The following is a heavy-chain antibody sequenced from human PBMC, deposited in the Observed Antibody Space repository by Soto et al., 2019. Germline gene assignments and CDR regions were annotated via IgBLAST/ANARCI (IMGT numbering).Heavy chain of an antibody. CDR1: GYTFTSYG. CDR3: ARDLGFHPLVSVFDY. D-gene: IGHD1-26*01. Sequence: ASVKVSCKASGYTFTSYGISWVRQAPGQGLEWMGWISAYNGNTNYAQKLQGRVTMTTDTSTSTAYMELRSLRSDDTAVYYCARDLGFHPLVSVFDYWGQGTLVTVSS. J-gene: IGHJ4*02. V-gene: IGHV1-18*01. CDR2: ISAYNGNT.